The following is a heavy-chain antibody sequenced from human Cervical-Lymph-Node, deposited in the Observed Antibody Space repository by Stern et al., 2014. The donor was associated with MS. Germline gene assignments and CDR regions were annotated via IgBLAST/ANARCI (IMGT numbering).Heavy chain of an antibody. Sequence: VHLVESGGGVVQPGRSLRLSCAVSGITFDRYGMHWVRQAPGKGLEWVAVISYDGSDEYYGDSVKGRFTISRDNSKNTLYLQMNSVTTEDTAVYYCAKDVDLDERYLALYGMDVWGQGTTVTVSS. CDR2: ISYDGSDE. D-gene: IGHD5-12*01. V-gene: IGHV3-30*18. CDR3: AKDVDLDERYLALYGMDV. CDR1: GITFDRYG. J-gene: IGHJ6*02.